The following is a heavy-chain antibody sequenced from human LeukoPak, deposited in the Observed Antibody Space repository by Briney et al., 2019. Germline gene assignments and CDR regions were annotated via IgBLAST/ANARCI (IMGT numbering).Heavy chain of an antibody. CDR1: GFTFSDYY. CDR3: GRAYDFSRH. Sequence: GGSLRLSCAASGFTFSDYYMSWIRQAPAKGLEWISYISTSGVTIDYADSVKGRFTISRDNAKNSLYLQMNSLRAEDTALYYCGRAYDFSRHWGQGTLVTVSS. J-gene: IGHJ4*02. CDR2: ISTSGVTI. D-gene: IGHD3-3*01. V-gene: IGHV3-11*04.